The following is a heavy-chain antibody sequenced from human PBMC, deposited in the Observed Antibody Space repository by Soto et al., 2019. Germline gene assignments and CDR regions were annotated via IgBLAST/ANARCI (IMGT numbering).Heavy chain of an antibody. CDR1: GGTFSSYA. J-gene: IGHJ6*02. CDR3: ASIDSSGYYPRSYYYGMDV. V-gene: IGHV1-69*13. Sequence: ASVKVSCKASGGTFSSYAISWVRQAPGQGLEWMGGIIPIFGTANYAQKFQGRVTITADEYTSTAYMELSSLRSEDTAVYYCASIDSSGYYPRSYYYGMDVWGQGTTVTVSS. CDR2: IIPIFGTA. D-gene: IGHD3-22*01.